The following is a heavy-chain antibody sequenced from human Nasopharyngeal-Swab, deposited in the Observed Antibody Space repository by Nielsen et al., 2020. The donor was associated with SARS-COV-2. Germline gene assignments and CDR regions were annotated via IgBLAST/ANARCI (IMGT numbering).Heavy chain of an antibody. CDR3: ARDGLYDSSGYYQWYFDY. V-gene: IGHV3-21*01. CDR1: GFTFSSYN. CDR2: ISSSSSYI. Sequence: GESLKISCAASGFTFSSYNMNWVRQAPGKGLEWVSSISSSSSYIYYADSVKGRFTISRDNAKNYLYLQMNSLRAEDTAVYYCARDGLYDSSGYYQWYFDYWGQGTLVTVSS. J-gene: IGHJ4*02. D-gene: IGHD3-22*01.